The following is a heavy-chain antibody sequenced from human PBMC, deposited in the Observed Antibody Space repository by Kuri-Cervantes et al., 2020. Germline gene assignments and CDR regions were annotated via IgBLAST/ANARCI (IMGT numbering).Heavy chain of an antibody. V-gene: IGHV3-33*08. CDR1: GFTFSSYW. CDR3: ARGALWFGDYRAYGMDV. CDR2: IWYDGSNK. J-gene: IGHJ6*02. Sequence: GGSLRLSCAASGFTFSSYWMHWVRQAPGKGLEWVAVIWYDGSNKYYADSVKGRFTISRDNSKNTLYLQMNSLRAEDTAVYYCARGALWFGDYRAYGMDVWGQGTTVTVSS. D-gene: IGHD3-10*01.